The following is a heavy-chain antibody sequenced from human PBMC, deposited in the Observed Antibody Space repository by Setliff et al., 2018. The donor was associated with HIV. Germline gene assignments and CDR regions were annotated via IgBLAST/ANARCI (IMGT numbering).Heavy chain of an antibody. CDR2: IIPIFGTT. CDR1: GYTFTIYS. CDR3: ARGRNYDSSGYGDYYYYMDV. D-gene: IGHD3-22*01. V-gene: IGHV1-69*13. Sequence: SVKVSCKASGYTFTIYSINWVREAPGQGLEWMGGIIPIFGTTHYAQKFQGRVTVTADESTSTAYMQLSSLRSDDTAVYYCARGRNYDSSGYGDYYYYMDVWGKGTTVTVSS. J-gene: IGHJ6*03.